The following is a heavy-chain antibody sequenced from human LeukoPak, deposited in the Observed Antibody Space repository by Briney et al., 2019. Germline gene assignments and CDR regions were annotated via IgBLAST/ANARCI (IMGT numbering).Heavy chain of an antibody. V-gene: IGHV3-21*06. D-gene: IGHD3-10*01. CDR1: GFTFSTFA. Sequence: GGSLRLSCAASGFTFSTFAMHWVRLSPGKGLEWVSSITGSGPYMLYADSVKHRFTISRDNTKNLLYLEMNSLRAEDTAMYFCVRDVGAVRGEVYFDYWGQGTLVTVTS. CDR2: ITGSGPYM. CDR3: VRDVGAVRGEVYFDY. J-gene: IGHJ4*02.